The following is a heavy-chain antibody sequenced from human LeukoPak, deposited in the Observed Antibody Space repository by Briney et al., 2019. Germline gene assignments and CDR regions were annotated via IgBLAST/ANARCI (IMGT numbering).Heavy chain of an antibody. CDR1: GYSFTINW. V-gene: IGHV5-51*01. D-gene: IGHD5-12*01. J-gene: IGHJ4*02. Sequence: PGESLKISCKGSGYSFTINWIGWVRQMPGKGLEWMGMIYPGDSDTRYSPSFQGQVTISADKSISTAYLQWSSLKASDTAMYYCAIPGNPVYSGYEYCGQGALVTVSS. CDR3: AIPGNPVYSGYEY. CDR2: IYPGDSDT.